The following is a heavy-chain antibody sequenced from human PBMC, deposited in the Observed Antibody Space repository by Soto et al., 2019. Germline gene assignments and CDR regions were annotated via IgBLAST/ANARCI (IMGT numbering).Heavy chain of an antibody. CDR3: ASSYDSSGYYYSAFDI. J-gene: IGHJ3*02. CDR1: GYTFTSYD. CDR2: IDVSSGNT. V-gene: IGHV1-58*02. D-gene: IGHD3-22*01. Sequence: ASVKVSCKASGYTFTSYDINWVRQARGQRLEWIGIIDVSSGNTNYAQKFQERVTMTRDTSTSTAYMELSSLRSEDTAVYYCASSYDSSGYYYSAFDIWGQGTMVTVSS.